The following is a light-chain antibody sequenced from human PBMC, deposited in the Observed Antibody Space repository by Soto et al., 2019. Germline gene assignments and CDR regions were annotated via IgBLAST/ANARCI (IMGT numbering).Light chain of an antibody. Sequence: QSVLTQPASVSGSPGQSITISCTGTSSDVGGYNYVSWYQQHPGKAPKLMIYEVRNRPSGVSNRFSGSKSGNTASLTISGLQADDEADYYCSSYTSSSPLVVFGEGTKVTVL. CDR3: SSYTSSSPLVV. CDR1: SSDVGGYNY. CDR2: EVR. V-gene: IGLV2-14*01. J-gene: IGLJ2*01.